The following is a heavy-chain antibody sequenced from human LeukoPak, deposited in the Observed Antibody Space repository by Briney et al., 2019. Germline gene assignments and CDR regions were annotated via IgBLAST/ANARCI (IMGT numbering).Heavy chain of an antibody. CDR1: GGTFSSYA. V-gene: IGHV1-69*04. Sequence: SVKVSCKASGGTFSSYAISWVRQAPGQGLEWMGRIIPILGIANYAQKFQGRVTITADKSTSTAYMELSSLRSEDTAVYYCARAEVRGDYFDYWGQGTLVTVSS. D-gene: IGHD3-10*01. J-gene: IGHJ4*02. CDR3: ARAEVRGDYFDY. CDR2: IIPILGIA.